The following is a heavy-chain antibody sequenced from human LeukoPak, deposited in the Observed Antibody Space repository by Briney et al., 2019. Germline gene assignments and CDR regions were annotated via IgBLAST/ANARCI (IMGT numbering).Heavy chain of an antibody. CDR1: GYTFTSYD. CDR3: ATSPVGGNVWYFDL. J-gene: IGHJ2*01. CDR2: MNPNSGNT. Sequence: GASVKVSCKASGYTFTSYDINWVRQATGQGLEWMGWMNPNSGNTGYAQKFQGRVTMTEDTSREMAYMELTSLRSEDTAVYYCATSPVGGNVWYFDLWGRGTLVTVSS. V-gene: IGHV1-8*01. D-gene: IGHD4-23*01.